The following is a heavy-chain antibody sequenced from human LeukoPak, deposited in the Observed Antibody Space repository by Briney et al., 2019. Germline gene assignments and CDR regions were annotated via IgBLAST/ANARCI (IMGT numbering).Heavy chain of an antibody. V-gene: IGHV3-23*01. D-gene: IGHD4-23*01. CDR2: ISPSGGSI. CDR3: AKLRWEITHYWYFDL. CDR1: AFTFNSYP. Sequence: GGSLRLSCAASAFTFNSYPMSWVRQAPGKVLEWVSAISPSGGSIYFSDSVRGRFTISRDNSQNTVYVQMSSLRAEDTAVYYCAKLRWEITHYWYFDLWGRGTLVTVSS. J-gene: IGHJ2*01.